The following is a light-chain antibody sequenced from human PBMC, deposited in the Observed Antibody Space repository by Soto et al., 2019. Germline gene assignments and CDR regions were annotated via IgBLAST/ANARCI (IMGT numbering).Light chain of an antibody. Sequence: DIQMTQSPSTLSASVGDRVTITCRASQTINSWLAWYQQKPGKAPKVLIFDASSLKTGVPSRFSGSGSGTEFTLTISTLQPDDFATYYCQQYDSYSSGPFGQGTKVDI. V-gene: IGKV1-5*01. J-gene: IGKJ1*01. CDR3: QQYDSYSSGP. CDR2: DAS. CDR1: QTINSW.